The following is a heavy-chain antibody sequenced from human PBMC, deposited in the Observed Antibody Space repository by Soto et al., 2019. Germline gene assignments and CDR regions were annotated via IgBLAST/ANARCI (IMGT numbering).Heavy chain of an antibody. CDR1: GGTFSSYA. V-gene: IGHV1-69*13. CDR3: ARDINYYDSSGYYYRSLGAFDI. Sequence: SVKVSCKASGGTFSSYAISWVRQAPGQGLESMGGIIPIFGTANYAQKFQGRVTITADESTSTAYMELSSLRSEDTAVYYCARDINYYDSSGYYYRSLGAFDIWGQGTMVTVSS. J-gene: IGHJ3*02. D-gene: IGHD3-22*01. CDR2: IIPIFGTA.